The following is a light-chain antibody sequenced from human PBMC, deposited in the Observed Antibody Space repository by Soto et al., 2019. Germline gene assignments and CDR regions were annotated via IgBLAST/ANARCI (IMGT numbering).Light chain of an antibody. CDR3: LQDFDYPRT. CDR2: GAS. V-gene: IGKV1-6*02. Sequence: AIQMTQSPSSLSASVGDRVTITCRASEDIRNELAWYQQKPGKAPELLIYGASTLQSGVPSRFSGSGSGTDFTLTISSLQPEDLATYFCLQDFDYPRTFSQGTKVQI. J-gene: IGKJ1*01. CDR1: EDIRNE.